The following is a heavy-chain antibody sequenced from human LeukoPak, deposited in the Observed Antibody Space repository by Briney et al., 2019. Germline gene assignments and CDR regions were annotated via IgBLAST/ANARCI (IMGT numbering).Heavy chain of an antibody. D-gene: IGHD3-3*01. V-gene: IGHV4-59*01. CDR1: GGSISSYY. Sequence: SETLSLTCTVSGGSISSYYWSWIRQPPGKGLEWIGYIYYSGSTNYNPSLKSRVTISVDTSKNQFSLKLSSVTAADTAVYYCARDSDPSYDFWSGYPNWFDPWGQGTLVTVSS. CDR2: IYYSGST. J-gene: IGHJ5*02. CDR3: ARDSDPSYDFWSGYPNWFDP.